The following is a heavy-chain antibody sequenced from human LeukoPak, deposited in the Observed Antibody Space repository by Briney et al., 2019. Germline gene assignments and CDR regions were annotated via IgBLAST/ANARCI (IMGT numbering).Heavy chain of an antibody. Sequence: GGSLRLSCAASGFTFSSYAMHWVRQVPGKGLEWVAVISYDGSNKYYADSVKGRFTISRDNSKNTLYLQMNSLRAEDTAVYYCAREVATIGTYYFDYWGQGTLVTVSS. D-gene: IGHD5-12*01. J-gene: IGHJ4*02. CDR3: AREVATIGTYYFDY. V-gene: IGHV3-30-3*01. CDR1: GFTFSSYA. CDR2: ISYDGSNK.